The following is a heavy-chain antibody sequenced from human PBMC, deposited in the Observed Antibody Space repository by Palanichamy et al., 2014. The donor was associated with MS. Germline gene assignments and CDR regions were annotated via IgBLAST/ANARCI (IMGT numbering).Heavy chain of an antibody. CDR3: VGEEHAVVDDAFGV. CDR1: GGSMSRFY. V-gene: IGHV4-59*01. D-gene: IGHD2-21*01. CDR2: IHHSGDT. Sequence: QVQLQESGPGLLKPSKTLSLTCSVCGGSMSRFYWSWIRQPPGKGLEWIGYIHHSGDTKCNPSLKSRVAISIDTANSQFTLMLTSVNAADTAMYYCVGEEHAVVDDAFGVWGQGTMFTVSS. J-gene: IGHJ3*01.